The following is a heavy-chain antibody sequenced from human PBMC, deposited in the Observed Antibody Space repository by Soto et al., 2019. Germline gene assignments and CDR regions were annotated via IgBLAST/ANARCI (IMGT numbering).Heavy chain of an antibody. V-gene: IGHV3-74*01. CDR2: ISSDGSST. D-gene: IGHD6-13*01. CDR3: ARGHFYGSS. J-gene: IGHJ4*02. Sequence: GGSLRLSCVASGFTFSNYAMSWVRQAPGKGLVWVSRISSDGSSTCYADSVKGRFTISRDNAKNTLYLQMNSLRAEDTAVYYCARGHFYGSSWGQGTLVTVSS. CDR1: GFTFSNYA.